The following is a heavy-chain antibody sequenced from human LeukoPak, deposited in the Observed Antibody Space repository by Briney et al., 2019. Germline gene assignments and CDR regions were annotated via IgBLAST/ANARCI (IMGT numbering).Heavy chain of an antibody. Sequence: GESLKISCKASGYSFTSYWIGWVRQKPGKGLEWMGIIYPGDSDTRYSPSFQGQVSASADKSISTAYLQWSSLKASDTAMYYCARLVPSNFFDYWGQGTLVTVSS. D-gene: IGHD6-13*01. CDR2: IYPGDSDT. CDR3: ARLVPSNFFDY. J-gene: IGHJ4*02. V-gene: IGHV5-51*01. CDR1: GYSFTSYW.